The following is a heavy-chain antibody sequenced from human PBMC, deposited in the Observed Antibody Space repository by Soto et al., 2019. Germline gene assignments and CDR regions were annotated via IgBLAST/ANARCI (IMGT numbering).Heavy chain of an antibody. CDR3: ARVTWAYDYVWGRYFDY. Sequence: EVQLVESGGGLVQPGGSLRLSCAASGFTFSSHWMSWVHQAPGKGLEWVANIKEDGTEKYYVGSVKGRFTISRDNAKNSLYLQMSSLRAEDTAVYYCARVTWAYDYVWGRYFDYWGQGFLVTVSS. CDR2: IKEDGTEK. J-gene: IGHJ4*02. V-gene: IGHV3-7*01. CDR1: GFTFSSHW. D-gene: IGHD3-16*01.